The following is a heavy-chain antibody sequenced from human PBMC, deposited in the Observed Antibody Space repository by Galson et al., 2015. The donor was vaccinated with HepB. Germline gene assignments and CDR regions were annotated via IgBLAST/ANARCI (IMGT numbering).Heavy chain of an antibody. CDR2: IDPSDSDT. V-gene: IGHV5-51*01. CDR1: GYTFTNYW. Sequence: QSGAEVKKPGESLRISCKGSGYTFTNYWIAWVRQMPGKGLEWMGVIDPSDSDTRYSPSFQGLVTISADKSISTAYLQWSSLKASDTAMYYCARHGGRQLFYSYGMDVWGQGTTVTAS. D-gene: IGHD2-15*01. CDR3: ARHGGRQLFYSYGMDV. J-gene: IGHJ6*02.